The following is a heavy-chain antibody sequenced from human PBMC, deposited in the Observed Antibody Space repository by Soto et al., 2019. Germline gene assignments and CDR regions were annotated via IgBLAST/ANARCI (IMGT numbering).Heavy chain of an antibody. CDR2: IYYSGST. J-gene: IGHJ5*02. D-gene: IGHD3-10*01. V-gene: IGHV4-39*01. CDR1: GGSISSSNYY. CDR3: ARGTYYYGSGSYSWFDP. Sequence: PSETLSLTCTVSGGSISSSNYYWGWIRQPPGKGLEWIGCIYYSGSTYYNPSLKSRVTISVDTSKNQFSLKLSSVTAADTAVYYCARGTYYYGSGSYSWFDPWGQXTLVTVS.